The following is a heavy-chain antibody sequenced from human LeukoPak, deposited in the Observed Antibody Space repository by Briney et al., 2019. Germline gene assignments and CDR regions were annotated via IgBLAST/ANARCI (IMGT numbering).Heavy chain of an antibody. CDR3: AEDPNGDYVGAFDF. D-gene: IGHD4-17*01. CDR2: IFASGGDT. Sequence: PGGSLRLSCAASGLTFSNYAMMWVRQAPGKGLEWVSAIFASGGDTRYADSVRGRFTISRDNSRNTLFLQMNSLTADDTAVYYCAEDPNGDYVGAFDFWGQGTMVTVSS. J-gene: IGHJ3*01. CDR1: GLTFSNYA. V-gene: IGHV3-23*01.